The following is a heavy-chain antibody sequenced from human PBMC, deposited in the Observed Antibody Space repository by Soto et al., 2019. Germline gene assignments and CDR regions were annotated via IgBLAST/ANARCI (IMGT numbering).Heavy chain of an antibody. CDR1: VDSVSGNSVT. CDR3: VRLIGNSWLDS. V-gene: IGHV6-1*01. CDR2: TYYRSKWYS. D-gene: IGHD2-8*01. Sequence: SQTLSLTCDISVDSVSGNSVTWNLIRQSPSRGLEWLGRTYYRSKWYSDYAVSVKSRVTINPDTSKNQFSLQLNSVTPEDTAVYYCVRLIGNSWLDSWGQGTLVTVSA. J-gene: IGHJ5*01.